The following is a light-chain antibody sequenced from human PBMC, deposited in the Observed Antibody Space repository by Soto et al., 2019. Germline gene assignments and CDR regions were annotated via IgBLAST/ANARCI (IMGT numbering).Light chain of an antibody. Sequence: EIVLTQSPGILSLSPGERASLSCRASQKISSTVLVWYQQKPGQAPRLLIYGASSRTTGIPDRFSGSGSGTDFTLTISRLEPEDFAMYYCQQCGGSPTFGQGTKVDIK. V-gene: IGKV3-20*01. CDR2: GAS. CDR3: QQCGGSPT. CDR1: QKISSTV. J-gene: IGKJ1*01.